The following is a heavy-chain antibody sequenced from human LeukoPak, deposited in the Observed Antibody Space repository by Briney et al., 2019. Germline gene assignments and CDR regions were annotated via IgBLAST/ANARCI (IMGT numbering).Heavy chain of an antibody. CDR1: GFTFSDHY. CDR3: ARDLAGSSGWRYYLDS. Sequence: PGGSLRLSCAASGFTFSDHYMDWVRQAPGKGLEWVGRTRNKANSYTTEYAASVKGRFTISRDDSKNSLYLQMNSLRAEDTAVYYCARDLAGSSGWRYYLDSWGQETLVTVSS. CDR2: TRNKANSYTT. V-gene: IGHV3-72*01. J-gene: IGHJ4*02. D-gene: IGHD6-19*01.